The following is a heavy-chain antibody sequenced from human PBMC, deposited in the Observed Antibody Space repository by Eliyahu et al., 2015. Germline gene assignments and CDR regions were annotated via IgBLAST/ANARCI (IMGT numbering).Heavy chain of an antibody. D-gene: IGHD5-18*01. CDR2: ISSDGGST. CDR1: GFXFXXYA. Sequence: EVQLVESGGGVVQPGGSLXLSCXASGFXFXXYAMHWVRQAPGKGLEYVSTISSDGGSTYYADSVKDRVTMSRDNSKNTLYLQMGSLRPEDMAVYYCVRDLWERGNSYGPFHFWGQGTLVTVSS. J-gene: IGHJ4*02. CDR3: VRDLWERGNSYGPFHF. V-gene: IGHV3-64*07.